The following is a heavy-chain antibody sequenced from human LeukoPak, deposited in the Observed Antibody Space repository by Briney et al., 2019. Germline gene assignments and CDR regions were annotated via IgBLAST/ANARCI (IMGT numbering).Heavy chain of an antibody. J-gene: IGHJ4*02. Sequence: GESLKISCKGSGYSFSSYWIGWVRQMPGKGLEWMGIIYPDDSDTRYSPSFRGQVTISADKSISTAYLQWTSLKATDTAMYYCARGPYSTSWSPLDYWAREPWSPSPQ. CDR1: GYSFSSYW. CDR3: ARGPYSTSWSPLDY. V-gene: IGHV5-51*01. CDR2: IYPDDSDT. D-gene: IGHD6-13*01.